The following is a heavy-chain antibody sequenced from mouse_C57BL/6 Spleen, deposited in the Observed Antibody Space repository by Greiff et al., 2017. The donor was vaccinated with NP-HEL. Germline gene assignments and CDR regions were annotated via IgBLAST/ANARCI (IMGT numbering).Heavy chain of an antibody. CDR3: AREGYYCNYPVDY. V-gene: IGHV1-80*01. D-gene: IGHD2-1*01. J-gene: IGHJ2*01. Sequence: QVQLQQSGAELVKPGASVKISCKASGYAFSSYWMNWVKQRPGKGLEWIGQIYPGDGDTNYNGKFKGKATLTADKSSSTASMQLSSLTSEDYAVYYCAREGYYCNYPVDYWGQGTTLTVSS. CDR1: GYAFSSYW. CDR2: IYPGDGDT.